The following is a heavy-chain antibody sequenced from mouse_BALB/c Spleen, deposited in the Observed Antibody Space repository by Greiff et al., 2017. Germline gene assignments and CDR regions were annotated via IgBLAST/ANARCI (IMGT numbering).Heavy chain of an antibody. CDR3: ARDGIYYGNPFAY. D-gene: IGHD2-1*01. J-gene: IGHJ3*01. CDR1: GFTFTDYY. V-gene: IGHV7-3*02. CDR2: IRNKANGYTT. Sequence: EVKLMESGGGLVQPGGSLRLSCATSGFTFTDYYMSWVRQPPGKALEWLGFIRNKANGYTTEYSASVKGRFTISRDNSQSILYLQMNTLRAEDSATYYCARDGIYYGNPFAYWGQGTLVTVSA.